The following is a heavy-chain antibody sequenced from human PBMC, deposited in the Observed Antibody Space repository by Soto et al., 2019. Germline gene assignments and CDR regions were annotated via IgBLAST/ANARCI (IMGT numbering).Heavy chain of an antibody. J-gene: IGHJ4*02. D-gene: IGHD3-16*02. CDR2: IFYTGTT. CDR1: SGSISTTSYN. CDR3: ARHGSF. Sequence: QMQLQESGPGLVKPSETLSLTCTVSSGSISTTSYNWGWIRQSPGKGLEWIGTIFYTGTTSYNPSLKSRVTITVDTSKNQFSLKLASVTAADTAVYFRARHGSFWGQGILVVVSS. V-gene: IGHV4-39*01.